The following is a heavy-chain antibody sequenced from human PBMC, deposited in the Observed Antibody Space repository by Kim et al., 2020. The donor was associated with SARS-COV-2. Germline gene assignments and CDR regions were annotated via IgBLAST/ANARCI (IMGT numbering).Heavy chain of an antibody. J-gene: IGHJ6*02. CDR3: AKNLAGHCSSTSCNYYYYYGMDV. D-gene: IGHD2-2*01. CDR1: GFTFSSYG. CDR2: ISYDGSNK. V-gene: IGHV3-30*18. Sequence: GGSLRLSCAASGFTFSSYGMHWVRQAPGKGLEWVAVISYDGSNKYYADSVKGRFTISRDNSKNTLYLQMNSLRAEDTAVYYCAKNLAGHCSSTSCNYYYYYGMDVWGQGTTLTVSS.